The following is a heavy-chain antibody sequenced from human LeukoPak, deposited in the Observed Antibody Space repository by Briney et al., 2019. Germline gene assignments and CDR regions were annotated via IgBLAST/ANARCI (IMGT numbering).Heavy chain of an antibody. D-gene: IGHD3-3*01. CDR1: GGSISSSSYY. Sequence: ASETLSLTCTVSGGSISSSSYYWSWIRQPPGKGLEWIGYIYYSGSTNYNPSLKSRVTISVDTSKNQFSLKLSSVTAADTAVYYCAGQSPDYDFWSGYYTLEYFQHWGQGTLVTVSS. V-gene: IGHV4-61*01. J-gene: IGHJ1*01. CDR3: AGQSPDYDFWSGYYTLEYFQH. CDR2: IYYSGST.